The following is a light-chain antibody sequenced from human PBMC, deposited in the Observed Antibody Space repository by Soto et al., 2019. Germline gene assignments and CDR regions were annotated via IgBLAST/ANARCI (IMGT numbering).Light chain of an antibody. CDR3: QQYDDYPLA. Sequence: DIQMTQSPSTLSASVGDRVTITCRASQSIKSWLAWYQQKPGTAPKLLIYDASTLESGVPSRFSGSGSGTEFTLTISSLQPDDFETFYCQQYDDYPLALGGGTKVDI. J-gene: IGKJ4*01. V-gene: IGKV1-5*01. CDR2: DAS. CDR1: QSIKSW.